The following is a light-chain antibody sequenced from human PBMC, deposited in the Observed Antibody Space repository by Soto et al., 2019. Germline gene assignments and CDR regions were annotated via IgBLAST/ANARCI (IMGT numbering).Light chain of an antibody. Sequence: DIQMTQSPSSLSASVGDRVTITCRASQSISSYLNWYQQKPGKAPKLLIYAASSLQSGVPSRFSGSGSLTDFTLTISSLQPEDFATYYYQQSYSTQLSFGGGNKVEIK. CDR2: AAS. CDR1: QSISSY. J-gene: IGKJ4*01. CDR3: QQSYSTQLS. V-gene: IGKV1-39*01.